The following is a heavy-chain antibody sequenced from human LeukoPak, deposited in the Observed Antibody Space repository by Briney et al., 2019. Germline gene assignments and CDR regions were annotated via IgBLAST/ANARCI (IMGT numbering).Heavy chain of an antibody. Sequence: PGGSLRLSCAASGFTFHNYAIHWVRQAPGKGLEWVSLTSGDGITTYFADSVKGRFTISRDNAKNSLYLQMNSLRAEDTAVYYCARKYCSSTSCLFDYWGQGTLVTVSS. CDR1: GFTFHNYA. D-gene: IGHD2-2*01. CDR3: ARKYCSSTSCLFDY. J-gene: IGHJ4*02. V-gene: IGHV3-43*02. CDR2: TSGDGITT.